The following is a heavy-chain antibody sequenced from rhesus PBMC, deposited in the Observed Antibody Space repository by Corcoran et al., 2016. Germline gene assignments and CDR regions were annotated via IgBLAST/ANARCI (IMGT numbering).Heavy chain of an antibody. J-gene: IGHJ4*01. Sequence: QVTLKESGPALVKPTQTLTLTCTSSGFSISTTGTGVGWIRQPQGKALEWLASIYWNDRKYYSTSLKSRLTISKDTSKNQVVLTMTNMDPLDTATYYCARVDIAGTTFGDYWGQGVLVTVSS. CDR2: IYWNDRK. CDR1: GFSISTTGTG. V-gene: IGHV2-95*01. CDR3: ARVDIAGTTFGDY. D-gene: IGHD1-20*01.